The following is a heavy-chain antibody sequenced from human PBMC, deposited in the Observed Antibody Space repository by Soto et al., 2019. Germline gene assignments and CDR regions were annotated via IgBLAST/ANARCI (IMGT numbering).Heavy chain of an antibody. V-gene: IGHV5-51*01. Sequence: GESLKISCKVSGYSFTNYWIAWVRQVPGKGLEWMGILFPGDPDIRYNPSFQGQVTISADKSISTAYFRWSSLTASDTAIYYCARGDGTYPHVDYWGQGTLVAVSS. CDR1: GYSFTNYW. CDR2: LFPGDPDI. J-gene: IGHJ4*02. D-gene: IGHD1-26*01. CDR3: ARGDGTYPHVDY.